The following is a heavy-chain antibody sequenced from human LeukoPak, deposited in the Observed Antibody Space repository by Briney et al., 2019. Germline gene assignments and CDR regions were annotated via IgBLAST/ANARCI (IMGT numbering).Heavy chain of an antibody. V-gene: IGHV1-69*04. CDR1: GGTFSSYA. CDR2: IIPILGIA. CDR3: ARDTDRSGSYYFFDY. J-gene: IGHJ4*02. Sequence: SVKVSCKASGGTFSSYAISWVRQAPGQGLEWMGRIIPILGIANYAQKFQGRVTMTRDTSTSTVYMELSSLRSEDTAVYYCARDTDRSGSYYFFDYWGQGTLVTVSS. D-gene: IGHD3-10*01.